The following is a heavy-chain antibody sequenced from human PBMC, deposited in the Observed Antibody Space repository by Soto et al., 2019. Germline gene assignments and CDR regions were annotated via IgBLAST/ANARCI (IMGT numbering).Heavy chain of an antibody. Sequence: ASVKVSCKASGGTFSSYAISWVRQAPGQGLEWMGGIIPIFGTANYAQKFQGRVTITADESTSTAYMELSSLRSEDTAVYYCARRGSLAKSQTSAFDIWGQGTMVTVS. CDR3: ARRGSLAKSQTSAFDI. CDR2: IIPIFGTA. V-gene: IGHV1-69*13. CDR1: GGTFSSYA. J-gene: IGHJ3*02. D-gene: IGHD1-1*01.